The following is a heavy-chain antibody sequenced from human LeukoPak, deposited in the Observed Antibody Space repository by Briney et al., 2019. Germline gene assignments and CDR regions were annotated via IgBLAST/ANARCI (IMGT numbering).Heavy chain of an antibody. Sequence: ESLQTSCKGSGYSFTSYWIGWVRQMPGKGLEWMGIIYPGDSDTRYSPSFQGQVTISADKSISTAYLQWSSLKASDTAMYYCARPISSSGKYYFDYWGQGTLVTVSS. J-gene: IGHJ4*02. V-gene: IGHV5-51*01. D-gene: IGHD6-6*01. CDR3: ARPISSSGKYYFDY. CDR2: IYPGDSDT. CDR1: GYSFTSYW.